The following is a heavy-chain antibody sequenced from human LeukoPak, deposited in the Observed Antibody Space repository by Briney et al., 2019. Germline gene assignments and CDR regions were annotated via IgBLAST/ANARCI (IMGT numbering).Heavy chain of an antibody. CDR1: GYTFTSYG. Sequence: GASVKVSCKASGYTFTSYGISWVRQAPGQGLEWMGWISAYNGNTNYAQKLQGRVTMTTDTSTSTAYMELRSLRSDDTAVYYCARDTSSGWYGGNWFDPWGQGTLVTVSS. CDR2: ISAYNGNT. CDR3: ARDTSSGWYGGNWFDP. V-gene: IGHV1-18*01. D-gene: IGHD6-19*01. J-gene: IGHJ5*02.